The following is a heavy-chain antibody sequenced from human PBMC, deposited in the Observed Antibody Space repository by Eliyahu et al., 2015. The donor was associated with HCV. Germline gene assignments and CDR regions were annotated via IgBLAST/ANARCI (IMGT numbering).Heavy chain of an antibody. CDR1: GXXFXDYT. D-gene: IGHD1-26*01. V-gene: IGHV3-43*01. CDR3: AKAKWELPGGHPFDY. J-gene: IGHJ4*02. CDR2: ISWDGGXT. Sequence: EVQLVEXGGVVVQPGGXLRLSCAASGXXFXDYTMHWVRQAPGKGLEWVSLISWDGGXTYYADSVKGRFTISRDNSKNSLYLQMNSLRTEDTALYYCAKAKWELPGGHPFDYWGQGTLVTVSS.